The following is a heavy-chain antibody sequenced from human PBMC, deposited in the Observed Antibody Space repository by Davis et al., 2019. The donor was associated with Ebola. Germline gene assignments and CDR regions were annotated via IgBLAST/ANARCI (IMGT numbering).Heavy chain of an antibody. CDR1: GCTFSSYV. J-gene: IGHJ4*02. CDR2: ISGSGSST. D-gene: IGHD3-16*01. V-gene: IGHV3-23*01. CDR3: AKGGRSPLHQIDY. Sequence: GESLKISCAASGCTFSSYVMTWVRQAPGKGLNWVSTISGSGSSTYYADSVKGRFTISRDKSKNTMYLQMNSLRDEDTAVYYCAKGGRSPLHQIDYWGQGTLVTVSS.